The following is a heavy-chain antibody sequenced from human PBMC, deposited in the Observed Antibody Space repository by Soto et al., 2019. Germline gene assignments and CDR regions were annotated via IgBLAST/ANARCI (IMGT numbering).Heavy chain of an antibody. D-gene: IGHD2-15*01. CDR3: ARILRVVGSGGMDV. Sequence: QVQLAQSGAEVKKPGASVKVSCKASGYTFTDYGISWVRQAPGQGLEWMGWISTYNGDTSYAQKLQGRVTTTRDTSTSTAYMELMSLISDDTAFYYCARILRVVGSGGMDVLGQGTTVTVSS. CDR1: GYTFTDYG. V-gene: IGHV1-18*01. CDR2: ISTYNGDT. J-gene: IGHJ6*02.